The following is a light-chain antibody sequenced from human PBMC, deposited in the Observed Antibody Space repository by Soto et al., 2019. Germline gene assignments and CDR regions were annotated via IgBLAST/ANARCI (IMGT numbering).Light chain of an antibody. CDR3: ATWDDSPNGFYV. CDR1: TSNIGSNY. CDR2: RNN. J-gene: IGLJ1*01. V-gene: IGLV1-47*01. Sequence: QSVLTQPPSVSGTPGQGVTISCSGSTSNIGSNYVYWYQQLPGTAPKLLIYRNNQRPSGVPDRYTGSKSGTSASLAISGLRSDDEADYFCATWDDSPNGFYVFGNGTKVTVL.